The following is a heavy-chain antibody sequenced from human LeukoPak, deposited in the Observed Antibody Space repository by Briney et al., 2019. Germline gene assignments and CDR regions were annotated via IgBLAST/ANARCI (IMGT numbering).Heavy chain of an antibody. CDR2: ISSSSSYI. J-gene: IGHJ4*02. D-gene: IGHD6-19*01. Sequence: NPGGSLRLSCAASGFTFSNFGINWVRQAPGKGLEWVSSISSSSSYISYADSVKGRFTISRDNAKNPLDLQMNSLRAEDTAVYYCAIDRYSSGWYTFDYWGQGTLVTVSS. CDR1: GFTFSNFG. V-gene: IGHV3-21*01. CDR3: AIDRYSSGWYTFDY.